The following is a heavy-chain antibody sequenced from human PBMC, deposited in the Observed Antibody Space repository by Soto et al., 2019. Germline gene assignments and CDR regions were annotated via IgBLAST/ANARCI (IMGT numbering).Heavy chain of an antibody. CDR3: XARKDSGYXXXXXX. J-gene: IGHJ6*03. CDR1: GGSISRGGYY. D-gene: IGHD5-12*01. CDR2: IYYSGGT. V-gene: IGHV4-31*03. Sequence: QVQLQESGPGLVKPSQTLSLTCTVSGGSISRGGYYWSWIRQHPGKGLEWIGYIYYSGGTYYNPSXKXRVXXXXXXXXXXXXXXXXXXXXXXXXXYYXARKDSGYXXXXXXWGKXTTV.